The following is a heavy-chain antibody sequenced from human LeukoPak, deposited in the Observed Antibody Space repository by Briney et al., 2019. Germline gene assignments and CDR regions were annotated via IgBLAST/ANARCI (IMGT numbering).Heavy chain of an antibody. V-gene: IGHV4-34*01. D-gene: IGHD2-2*01. CDR1: GGSFSGYY. CDR2: INHSGST. CDR3: ARGGIVVVPAATLSRARYYYYMDV. J-gene: IGHJ6*03. Sequence: PSETLSLTCAVYGGSFSGYYWSWIRQPPGKGLEWIGEINHSGSTNYNPSLKSRVTISVDTSKNQFSLKLSSVTAADTAVYYCARGGIVVVPAATLSRARYYYYMDVWGKGTTVTVSS.